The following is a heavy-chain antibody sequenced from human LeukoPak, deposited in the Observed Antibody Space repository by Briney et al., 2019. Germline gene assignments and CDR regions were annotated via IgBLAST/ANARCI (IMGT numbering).Heavy chain of an antibody. CDR2: IIIISSYI. Sequence: GGSLRPSWPASGFTFRSYSMNWVRQAPGKGLEWVSSIIIISSYIYYADPVKGRFTISRDNAKNSLYLQLNGLRAEDTAVYYCARDSYVEVAGTYHWFDPWGQGTLVTVSP. CDR3: ARDSYVEVAGTYHWFDP. J-gene: IGHJ5*02. D-gene: IGHD6-19*01. CDR1: GFTFRSYS. V-gene: IGHV3-21*01.